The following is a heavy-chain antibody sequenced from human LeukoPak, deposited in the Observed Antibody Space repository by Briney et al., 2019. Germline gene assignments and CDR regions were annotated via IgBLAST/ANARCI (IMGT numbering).Heavy chain of an antibody. CDR2: INAGNGNT. J-gene: IGHJ4*02. CDR3: ARDHNIVAPFDY. D-gene: IGHD5-12*01. V-gene: IGHV1-3*01. CDR1: GYTFTSYA. Sequence: ASVKVSCKASGYTFTSYAMHWVRQAPGQRLEWMGWINAGNGNTRYSQKFQGRVTITRDTSASTAYMELSSLRSEDTAVYYCARDHNIVAPFDYWGQGTLVTVSS.